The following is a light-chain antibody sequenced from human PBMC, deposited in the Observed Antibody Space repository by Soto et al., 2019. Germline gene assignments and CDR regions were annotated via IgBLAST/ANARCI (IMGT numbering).Light chain of an antibody. CDR1: SSDVGGYNY. Sequence: QSALTQPASVSGSPGQSITISCTGTSSDVGGYNYVSWYQQHPGKAPKLMIYDVSNRPSGVSNRFSGSKSGNTASLTISGLHAEDEADYYFSSYTSSSTGVFGTGTKLTVL. J-gene: IGLJ1*01. CDR3: SSYTSSSTGV. CDR2: DVS. V-gene: IGLV2-14*01.